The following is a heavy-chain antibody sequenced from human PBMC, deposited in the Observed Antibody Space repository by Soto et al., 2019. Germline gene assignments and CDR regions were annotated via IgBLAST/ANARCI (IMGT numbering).Heavy chain of an antibody. V-gene: IGHV4-30-4*01. CDR3: ARYCSGGSCYEGRSSLFDY. D-gene: IGHD2-15*01. J-gene: IGHJ4*02. CDR2: IYYSGST. Sequence: QVQLQESGPGLVKPSQTLSLTCTVSGGSISSGDYYWSWIRQPPGKGLEWIGSIYYSGSTYYNPSPQSRVTTSVDTSKNQFSLKLSSVTAADTAVYYCARYCSGGSCYEGRSSLFDYWGQGTLVTVSS. CDR1: GGSISSGDYY.